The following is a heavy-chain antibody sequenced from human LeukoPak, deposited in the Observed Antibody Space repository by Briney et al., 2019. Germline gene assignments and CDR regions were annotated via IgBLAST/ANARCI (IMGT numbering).Heavy chain of an antibody. Sequence: SETLSLTCTVSGGSISSYYWSWIRQPPGKGLEWIGYIYYSGSTNYNPSLKTRVTISVDRSKNQFSLKQSSVTAADTAVYYCARVNYDSSGYYFDYWGQGTLVTVSS. D-gene: IGHD3-22*01. CDR3: ARVNYDSSGYYFDY. J-gene: IGHJ4*02. CDR2: IYYSGST. CDR1: GGSISSYY. V-gene: IGHV4-59*01.